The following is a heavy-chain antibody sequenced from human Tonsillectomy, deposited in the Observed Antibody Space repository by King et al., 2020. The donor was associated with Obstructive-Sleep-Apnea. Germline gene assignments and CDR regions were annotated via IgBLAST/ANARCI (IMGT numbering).Heavy chain of an antibody. CDR1: RDSISSYY. CDR3: ATQVVGGTYFDY. V-gene: IGHV4-59*08. Sequence: QLQESGPGLVKPSETLSLTCSVSRDSISSYYWSWIRQPPGKGLEWIGHVYYSGSTNYNPSLKSRVTISMDTSKNQFSLNLSSVTAADTAVYYCATQVVGGTYFDYWGQGTLVTVSS. J-gene: IGHJ4*02. D-gene: IGHD1-26*01. CDR2: VYYSGST.